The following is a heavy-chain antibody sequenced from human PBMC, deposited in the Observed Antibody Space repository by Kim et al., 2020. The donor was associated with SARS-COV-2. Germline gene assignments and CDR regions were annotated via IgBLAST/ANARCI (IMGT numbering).Heavy chain of an antibody. J-gene: IGHJ4*02. CDR2: ISGSGGST. CDR1: GFTFSNYA. CDR3: AKDPHYDFWSGYCFDY. Sequence: GGSLRLSCAASGFTFSNYAMSWVRQAPGKGLEWVSTISGSGGSTYYADSVKGRFTISRDNSKNTLYLQMNSLRAEDTAVYYCAKDPHYDFWSGYCFDYWGQGTLVTVSS. V-gene: IGHV3-23*01. D-gene: IGHD3-3*01.